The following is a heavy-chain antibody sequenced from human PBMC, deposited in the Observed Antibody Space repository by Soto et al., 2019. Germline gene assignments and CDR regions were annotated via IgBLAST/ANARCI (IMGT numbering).Heavy chain of an antibody. CDR3: ACGASHYYYYMDV. D-gene: IGHD6-25*01. CDR2: IYPGDSDT. V-gene: IGHV5-51*01. J-gene: IGHJ6*03. CDR1: GYSFTSYW. Sequence: LGESLKISCKGSGYSFTSYWIGWVRQMPGKGLEWMGIIYPGDSDTRYSPSFQGQVTISADKSISTAYLQWSSLKASDTAMYYCACGASHYYYYMDVWGKGTTVTVSS.